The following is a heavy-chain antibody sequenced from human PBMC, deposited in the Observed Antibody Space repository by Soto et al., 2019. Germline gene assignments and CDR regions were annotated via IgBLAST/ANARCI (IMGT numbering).Heavy chain of an antibody. CDR1: GGSFSGYY. CDR2: INHSGST. CDR3: ARGRLWFDYYYYGLDV. Sequence: SETLSLTCAVYGGSFSGYYWSWIRQPPGKGLEWIGEINHSGSTNYNPSLKSRVTISVDTSKNQFSLKLSSVTAADTAVYYCARGRLWFDYYYYGLDVWGQGTTVTVSS. D-gene: IGHD3-10*01. V-gene: IGHV4-34*01. J-gene: IGHJ6*02.